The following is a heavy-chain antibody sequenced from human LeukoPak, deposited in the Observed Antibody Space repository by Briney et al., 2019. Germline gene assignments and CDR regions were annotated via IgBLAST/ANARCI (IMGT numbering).Heavy chain of an antibody. V-gene: IGHV4-39*07. CDR3: ARGDLSVAGSSNAFDI. CDR2: IYYSGST. J-gene: IGHJ3*02. Sequence: SETLSLTCTVSGGSISSYYWGWIRQPPGKGLEWIGSIYYSGSTNYNPSLKSRVTISVDKSKNQFSLKLSSVTAADTAVYYCARGDLSVAGSSNAFDIWGQGTMVTVSS. D-gene: IGHD6-19*01. CDR1: GGSISSYY.